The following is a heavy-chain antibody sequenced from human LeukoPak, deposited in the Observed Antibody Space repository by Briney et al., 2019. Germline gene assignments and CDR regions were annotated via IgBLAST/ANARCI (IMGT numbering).Heavy chain of an antibody. CDR2: ISYDGSNK. CDR3: ARNCSSTSCYRY. Sequence: PGRSLRLSCAASGFTFSSYVMHWVRQAPGKGLEWVAVISYDGSNKYYADSVKGRFIISRDNSKNTLYLQMNSLRAEDTAVYYCARNCSSTSCYRYWGQGTLVTVSS. J-gene: IGHJ4*02. CDR1: GFTFSSYV. D-gene: IGHD2-2*01. V-gene: IGHV3-30-3*01.